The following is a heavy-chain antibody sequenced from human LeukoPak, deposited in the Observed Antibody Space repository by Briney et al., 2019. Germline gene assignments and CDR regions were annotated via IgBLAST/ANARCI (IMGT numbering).Heavy chain of an antibody. CDR2: IYTTGST. J-gene: IGHJ6*02. D-gene: IGHD2-15*01. V-gene: IGHV4-4*07. CDR3: ASSGHEGYCSGGSCPDPYYYYGMDV. Sequence: SETLSLTCTVSGDSISSYYWSWIRQPAGKGLEWIGRIYTTGSTNYNPSLKSRVTMSVDTSKNQFSLKLSSVTAADTAVYYCASSGHEGYCSGGSCPDPYYYYGMDVWGQGTTVTVSS. CDR1: GDSISSYY.